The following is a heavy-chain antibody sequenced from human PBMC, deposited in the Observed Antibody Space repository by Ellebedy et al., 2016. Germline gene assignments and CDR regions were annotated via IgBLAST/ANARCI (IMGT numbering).Heavy chain of an antibody. CDR1: GVTFSRYG. CDR3: AKVRSPDFYNKYGMDV. V-gene: IGHV3-30*18. J-gene: IGHJ6*02. D-gene: IGHD1-14*01. Sequence: GGSLRLXXAASGVTFSRYGIHWVRQAPGKGLEWVAVISDDGNDKYYTDSVKGRFAISRDNSKLRLYLQMNSLRVEDTAVYYCAKVRSPDFYNKYGMDVWGQGTTVTVSS. CDR2: ISDDGNDK.